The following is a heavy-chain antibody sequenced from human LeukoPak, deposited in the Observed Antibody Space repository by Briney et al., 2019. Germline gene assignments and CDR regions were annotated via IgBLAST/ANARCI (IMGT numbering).Heavy chain of an antibody. CDR1: GYTFTSYY. J-gene: IGHJ5*02. CDR3: ARVGVGATFRNWFDP. Sequence: ASLKVSCKASGYTFTSYYMHWVRQAPGQGLEWMGIINPSGGSTSYPQTFQGRVTMTRDMSTSTVYMELSSLRSEDTAVYYCARVGVGATFRNWFDPWGQGTLVTVSS. V-gene: IGHV1-46*01. D-gene: IGHD1-26*01. CDR2: INPSGGST.